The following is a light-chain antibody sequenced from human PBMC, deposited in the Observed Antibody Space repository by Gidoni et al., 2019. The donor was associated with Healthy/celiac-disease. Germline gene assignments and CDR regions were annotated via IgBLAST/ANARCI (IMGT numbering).Light chain of an antibody. CDR1: QSVRSY. Sequence: DIVLTQSPATLSLSPGERATLSCRASQSVRSYLAWYQQKPGQAPRLLIYDASNRATGIPARFSGSGSGTDFTLTISSLEPEDFAVYYCQQRRNWLRLTFGGXTKVEIK. CDR3: QQRRNWLRLT. J-gene: IGKJ4*01. V-gene: IGKV3-11*01. CDR2: DAS.